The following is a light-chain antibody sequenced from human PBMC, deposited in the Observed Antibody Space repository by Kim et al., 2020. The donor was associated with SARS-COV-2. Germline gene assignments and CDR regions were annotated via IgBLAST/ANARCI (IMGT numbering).Light chain of an antibody. V-gene: IGLV3-19*01. CDR3: NSRDSSGKHVV. J-gene: IGLJ2*01. Sequence: ELTQDPAVSVALGQTVRITCQGDSLRSYYASWYQQKPGQAPVLVIYGKNNRPSGIPDRFSGSSSGNTASLTITGAQAEDEADYYCNSRDSSGKHVVFGG. CDR1: SLRSYY. CDR2: GKN.